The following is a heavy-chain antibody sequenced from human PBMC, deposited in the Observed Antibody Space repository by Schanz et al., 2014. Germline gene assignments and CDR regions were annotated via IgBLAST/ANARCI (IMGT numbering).Heavy chain of an antibody. CDR2: ISAYNGNT. V-gene: IGHV1-18*01. CDR3: ARDRRFFDRDDLYYFDS. D-gene: IGHD3-3*01. CDR1: GYTFTTYA. Sequence: QVHLVQSGAEVKRPGASVRVSCKASGYTFTTYAMNWVRQAPGQGLEWMGWISAYNGNTKYPQKLQGRVTMTTDTSTSTAYMELRSLRSDDTAVYYCARDRRFFDRDDLYYFDSWGQGTLXTVSS. J-gene: IGHJ4*02.